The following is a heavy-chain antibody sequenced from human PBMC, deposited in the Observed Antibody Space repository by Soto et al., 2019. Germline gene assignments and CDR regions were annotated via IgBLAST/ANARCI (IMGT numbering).Heavy chain of an antibody. CDR1: GFTFSDYY. CDR2: VSYDGHNK. D-gene: IGHD6-6*01. Sequence: TGGSMRLSCAASGFTFSDYYMSWVRQAPGNGLEWVSFVSYDGHNKYYADSVRGRFTIARDNSKRTLFLHMNSLRKEDTAVYYCTFSDSSEVDHWGQGALVTVS. J-gene: IGHJ4*02. CDR3: TFSDSSEVDH. V-gene: IGHV3-30*03.